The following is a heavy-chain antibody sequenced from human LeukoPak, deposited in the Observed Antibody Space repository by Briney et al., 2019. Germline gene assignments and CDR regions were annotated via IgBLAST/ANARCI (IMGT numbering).Heavy chain of an antibody. D-gene: IGHD2-2*02. J-gene: IGHJ1*01. CDR2: ISSSSYI. CDR3: ARDDCSSTSCYRIND. Sequence: GGSLRLSCAASGSTFSSYSMNWVRQAPGKGLEWVSSISSSSYIYYADSVKGRFTISRDNAKNSLYLQMNSLRAEDTAMYYCARDDCSSTSCYRINDWGQGTLVTVSS. V-gene: IGHV3-21*01. CDR1: GSTFSSYS.